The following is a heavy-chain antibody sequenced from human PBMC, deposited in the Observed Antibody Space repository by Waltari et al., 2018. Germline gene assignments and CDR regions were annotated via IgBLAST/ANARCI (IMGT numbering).Heavy chain of an antibody. D-gene: IGHD2-15*01. V-gene: IGHV1-69*02. Sequence: QVQLVQSGAEVKKPGSSVKVSCKASGGTFSSYTISWVRQAPGQGLEWMGRIIPILGIANYAQKFQGRVTITADKSTSTAYMELSSLRSEDTAVYYCARGTVVVAATHGGPFDYWGQGTLVTVSS. CDR1: GGTFSSYT. CDR2: IIPILGIA. J-gene: IGHJ4*02. CDR3: ARGTVVVAATHGGPFDY.